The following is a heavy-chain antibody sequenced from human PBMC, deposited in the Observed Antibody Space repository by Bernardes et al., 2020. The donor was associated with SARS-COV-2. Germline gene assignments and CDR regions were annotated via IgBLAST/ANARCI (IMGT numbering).Heavy chain of an antibody. CDR3: ARIIRGPWRMDI. CDR2: IYNTGRT. V-gene: IGHV4-59*01. J-gene: IGHJ6*02. Sequence: LSLTCTVSGGSISSFNWNWIRQSPGKEPEWLGDIYNTGRTTYNVSLNSRATISVDTSKNQPSLTLTSVTAADTAVYFCARIIRGPWRMDIWGQGTTVTVAS. D-gene: IGHD3-10*01. CDR1: GGSISSFN.